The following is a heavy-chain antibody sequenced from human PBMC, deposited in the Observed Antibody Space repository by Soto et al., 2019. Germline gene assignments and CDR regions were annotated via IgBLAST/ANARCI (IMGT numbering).Heavy chain of an antibody. CDR3: ARGFYYYDILTGYSLGPRDAFDI. D-gene: IGHD3-9*01. CDR2: IIPIFGTA. V-gene: IGHV1-69*13. CDR1: GGTFSSYA. J-gene: IGHJ3*02. Sequence: GASVKVSCKASGGTFSSYAISWVRQAPGQGLEWIGGIIPIFGTANFAQKFQGRVTITADESTSTAYMELSSLRSEDTAVYYCARGFYYYDILTGYSLGPRDAFDIWGQGTMVTVSS.